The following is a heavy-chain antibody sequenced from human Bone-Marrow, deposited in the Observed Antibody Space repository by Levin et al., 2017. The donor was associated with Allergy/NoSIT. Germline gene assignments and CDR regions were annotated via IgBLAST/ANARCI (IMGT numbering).Heavy chain of an antibody. D-gene: IGHD5-18*01. CDR2: IDQDGDEK. CDR3: ARGPYDRFGSWINYYHGMDV. V-gene: IGHV3-7*01. Sequence: GESLKISCVGSGFTFSYYWMTWVRQGPGKGLEWVASIDQDGDEKNYVDSVRGRFTISRDNVDNSVFLQVDRLRAEDTAVYYCARGPYDRFGSWINYYHGMDVWGQGTTVTVSS. J-gene: IGHJ6*02. CDR1: GFTFSYYW.